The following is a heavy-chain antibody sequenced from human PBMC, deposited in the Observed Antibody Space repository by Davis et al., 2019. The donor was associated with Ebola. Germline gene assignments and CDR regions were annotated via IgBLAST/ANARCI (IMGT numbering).Heavy chain of an antibody. J-gene: IGHJ6*02. CDR1: GYTFTSYG. V-gene: IGHV1-18*01. CDR3: ARDIRIVVAPAAPDV. CDR2: ISAYNGNT. D-gene: IGHD2-2*01. Sequence: ASVKVSCKASGYTFTSYGISWVRQAPGQGLEWMGWISAYNGNTNYAQKFQGRVTMTTDTSTSTAYMELRSLTSDDTAVYYCARDIRIVVAPAAPDVWGQGTTVTVSS.